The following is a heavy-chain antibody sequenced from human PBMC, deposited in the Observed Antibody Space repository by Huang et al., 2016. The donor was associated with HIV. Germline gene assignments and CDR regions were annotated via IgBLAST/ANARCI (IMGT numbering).Heavy chain of an antibody. J-gene: IGHJ4*02. CDR2: INHSGNT. Sequence: QVQLEQWGAGLLKASESLSLTCAVYGGSFSGYYWNWLRQAPGKGLEGVGEINHSGNTNYNPSLKSRVNMSVDTSKSQFSLYLTSLSAADTGTYFCARRYNSRRDYWGRGTLVTV. V-gene: IGHV4-34*02. CDR1: GGSFSGYY. CDR3: ARRYNSRRDY. D-gene: IGHD3-22*01.